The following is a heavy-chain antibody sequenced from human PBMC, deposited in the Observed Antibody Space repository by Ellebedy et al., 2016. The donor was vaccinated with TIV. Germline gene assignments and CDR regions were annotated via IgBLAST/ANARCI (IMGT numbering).Heavy chain of an antibody. V-gene: IGHV1-3*01. Sequence: ASVKVSXKASGYTFTSYAMHWVRQAPGQRLEWMGWINAGNGNTKYSQKFQGRVTMTRDTSTSTVYMELSSLRSEDTAVYYCARVANYYGSGMDVWGQGTTVTVSS. CDR1: GYTFTSYA. J-gene: IGHJ6*02. CDR2: INAGNGNT. D-gene: IGHD3-10*01. CDR3: ARVANYYGSGMDV.